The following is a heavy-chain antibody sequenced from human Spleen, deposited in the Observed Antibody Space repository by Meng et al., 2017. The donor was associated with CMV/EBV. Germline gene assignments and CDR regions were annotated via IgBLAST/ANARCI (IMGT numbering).Heavy chain of an antibody. J-gene: IGHJ3*02. D-gene: IGHD3-3*01. Sequence: GESLKISCAASGFVFSTYNMNWVRQAPGKGLDWVSCISSSSSYIYYADSVKGRFTISRDNAKNSLYLQMNSLRAEDTAVYYCARGHDDFWSGYPMRGNGFDIWGQGTMVTVSS. CDR3: ARGHDDFWSGYPMRGNGFDI. V-gene: IGHV3-21*01. CDR2: ISSSSSYI. CDR1: GFVFSTYN.